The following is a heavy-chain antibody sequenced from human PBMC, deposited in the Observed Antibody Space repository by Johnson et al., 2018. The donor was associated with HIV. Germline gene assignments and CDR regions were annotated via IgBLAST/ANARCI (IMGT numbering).Heavy chain of an antibody. CDR3: ARVLMRGAYYYDSSGYYI. Sequence: VQVVESGGGLIQPGGSLRLSCAASGFTVSSNYMSWVRHAPGKGLEWVSVIYSGGSTYYADSVKGRFTISRDNSKNTLYLQMNSLRDEDTAVYYCARVLMRGAYYYDSSGYYIWGQGTMVTVSS. J-gene: IGHJ3*02. D-gene: IGHD3-22*01. CDR1: GFTVSSNY. V-gene: IGHV3-53*01. CDR2: IYSGGST.